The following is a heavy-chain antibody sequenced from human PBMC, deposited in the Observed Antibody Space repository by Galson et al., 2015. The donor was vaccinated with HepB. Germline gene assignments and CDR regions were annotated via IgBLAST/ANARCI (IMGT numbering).Heavy chain of an antibody. CDR1: GFSLSTSGVG. D-gene: IGHD3-10*01. CDR2: IYWDDDK. J-gene: IGHJ5*02. V-gene: IGHV2-5*02. Sequence: PALVKPTQTLTLTCTFSGFSLSTSGVGVGWIRQPPGKALEWLALIYWDDDKRYSPSLKSRLTITKDTSKNQVVLTMTNMDPVDTATYYCAHSFSLWFGGEDWFDPWGQGTLVTVSS. CDR3: AHSFSLWFGGEDWFDP.